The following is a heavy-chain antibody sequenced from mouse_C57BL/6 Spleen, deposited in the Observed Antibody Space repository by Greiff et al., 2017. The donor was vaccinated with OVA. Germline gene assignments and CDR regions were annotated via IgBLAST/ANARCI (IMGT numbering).Heavy chain of an antibody. CDR1: GYTFTDYN. CDR3: ARKGGLGNYFDY. J-gene: IGHJ2*01. D-gene: IGHD2-4*01. CDR2: INPNNGGT. Sequence: VQLQQSGPELVKPGASVKMSCKASGYTFTDYNMHWVKQRHGKSLEWIGYINPNNGGTSYNQKFKGKATLTVNKSSSTAYMELRSLTSEDSAVYYCARKGGLGNYFDYWGQGTTLTVSS. V-gene: IGHV1-22*01.